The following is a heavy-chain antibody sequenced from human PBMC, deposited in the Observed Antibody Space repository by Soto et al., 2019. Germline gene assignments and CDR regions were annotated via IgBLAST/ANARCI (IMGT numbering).Heavy chain of an antibody. CDR1: GFTFSSYA. Sequence: GGSLRLSCAASGFTFSSYAMSWVRQAPGKGLEWVSAISGSGGSTYYADSVKGRFTISRDNSKNTLYLQMNSLRAEDTAVYYSAKSEAVVAASSVFDYWGQGTLVTVSS. J-gene: IGHJ4*02. CDR3: AKSEAVVAASSVFDY. V-gene: IGHV3-23*01. D-gene: IGHD2-15*01. CDR2: ISGSGGST.